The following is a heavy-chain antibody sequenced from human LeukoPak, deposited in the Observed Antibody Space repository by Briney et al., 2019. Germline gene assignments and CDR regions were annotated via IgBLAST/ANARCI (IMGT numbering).Heavy chain of an antibody. V-gene: IGHV4-34*01. CDR1: GFTFSNAW. CDR3: ARQWRQLVFRYYYYYMDV. D-gene: IGHD6-13*01. J-gene: IGHJ6*03. Sequence: GSLRLSCAASGFTFSNAWMSWVRQPPGKGLEWIGEINHSGSTNYNPSLKSRVTISVDTSKNQFSLKLSSVTAADTAVYYCARQWRQLVFRYYYYYMDVWGKGTTVTISS. CDR2: INHSGST.